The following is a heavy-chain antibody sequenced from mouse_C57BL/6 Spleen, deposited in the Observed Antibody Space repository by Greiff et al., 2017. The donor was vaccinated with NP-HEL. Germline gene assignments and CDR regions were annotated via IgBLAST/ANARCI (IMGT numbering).Heavy chain of an antibody. V-gene: IGHV1-26*01. Sequence: EVQLQQSGPELVKPGASVKISCKASGYTFTDYYMNWVKQSHGKSLEWIGDINPNNGGTSYNQKFKGKATLTVDKSSSTAYMELRSLTSEDSAVYYCARERYRAFAYWGQGTLVTVSA. CDR2: INPNNGGT. D-gene: IGHD2-12*01. CDR1: GYTFTDYY. J-gene: IGHJ3*01. CDR3: ARERYRAFAY.